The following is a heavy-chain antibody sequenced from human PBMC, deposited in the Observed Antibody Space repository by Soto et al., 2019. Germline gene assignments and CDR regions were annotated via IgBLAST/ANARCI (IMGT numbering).Heavy chain of an antibody. J-gene: IGHJ5*02. CDR3: AGFFRSGDGTWFAP. D-gene: IGHD1-1*01. V-gene: IGHV3-74*01. CDR1: GFDFSTYW. Sequence: GGSLRLSCAASGFDFSTYWMHWFRQTPGKWLEWVSRIKSDGTMTTYADSVKGRCTVSRDNANTRLYLEMNTLRAEDTRLYSCAGFFRSGDGTWFAPLGPGTLVTVST. CDR2: IKSDGTMT.